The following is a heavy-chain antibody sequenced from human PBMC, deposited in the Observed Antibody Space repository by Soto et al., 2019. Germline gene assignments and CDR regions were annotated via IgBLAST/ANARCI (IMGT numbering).Heavy chain of an antibody. CDR1: GFTVSSNY. CDR3: ARDRRARSADYYYYYGMDV. V-gene: IGHV3-53*01. Sequence: GXXRLSCAGSGFTVSSNYMSWFRQAPGKGLEWVSVIYSGGSTYYADSVKGRFTISRDNSKNTLYLQMNSLRAEDTAVYYCARDRRARSADYYYYYGMDVWGQGTTVTV. CDR2: IYSGGST. J-gene: IGHJ6*02.